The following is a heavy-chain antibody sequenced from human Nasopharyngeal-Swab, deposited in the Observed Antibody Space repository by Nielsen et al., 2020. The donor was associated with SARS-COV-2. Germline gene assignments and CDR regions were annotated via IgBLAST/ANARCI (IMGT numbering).Heavy chain of an antibody. CDR2: IKQDGSEK. CDR3: AKGDGLGATTASFDY. J-gene: IGHJ4*02. V-gene: IGHV3-7*03. Sequence: SLKLSCAASGFTFSSYLMSWVRQAPGKGLEWVANIKQDGSEKYYVDSMKGRFTISRDNAKNSLYLQMNSLRAEDTALYYCAKGDGLGATTASFDYWGQGTLVTVSS. CDR1: GFTFSSYL. D-gene: IGHD5-24*01.